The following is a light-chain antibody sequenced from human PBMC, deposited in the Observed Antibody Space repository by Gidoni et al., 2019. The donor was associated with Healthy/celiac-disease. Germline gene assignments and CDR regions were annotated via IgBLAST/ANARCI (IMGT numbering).Light chain of an antibody. CDR3: QQYYSTPWP. V-gene: IGKV4-1*01. J-gene: IGKJ1*01. CDR2: WAS. Sequence: DIVMTQSPDSLAVSLGERATINCKSSQSVLYSSNNKNYLAWYQQKPGQPPKLLIYWASTRESGVPDPFSGSGSGTDFTLTISSLQAEDVAVYYCQQYYSTPWPFGQGTKVEIK. CDR1: QSVLYSSNNKNY.